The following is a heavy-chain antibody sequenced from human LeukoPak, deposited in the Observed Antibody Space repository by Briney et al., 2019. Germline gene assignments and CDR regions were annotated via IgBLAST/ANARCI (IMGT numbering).Heavy chain of an antibody. CDR3: ARVKCSGGSCYGDY. V-gene: IGHV3-30-3*01. Sequence: GGSLRLSCAASGFTFSSYAMHWVRQAPGKGLEWVAVISYDGSNKYYADSVKGRFTISRDNSKNTLYLQTNSLRAEDTAVYYCARVKCSGGSCYGDYWGQGTLVTVSS. CDR1: GFTFSSYA. CDR2: ISYDGSNK. D-gene: IGHD2-15*01. J-gene: IGHJ4*02.